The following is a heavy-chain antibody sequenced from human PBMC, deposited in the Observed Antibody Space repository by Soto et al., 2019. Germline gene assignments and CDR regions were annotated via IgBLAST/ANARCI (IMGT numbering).Heavy chain of an antibody. V-gene: IGHV1-3*01. CDR2: INAGNGNT. D-gene: IGHD3-3*01. J-gene: IGHJ5*02. CDR3: ARDRRFEKWFDP. Sequence: ASVKVSCKASGYTFTSYAMHWVRQAPGRRLEWMGWINAGNGNTKYSQKFQGRVTITTDTSTSTAYMELRSLRSDDTAVYYCARDRRFEKWFDPWGQGTLVTVSS. CDR1: GYTFTSYA.